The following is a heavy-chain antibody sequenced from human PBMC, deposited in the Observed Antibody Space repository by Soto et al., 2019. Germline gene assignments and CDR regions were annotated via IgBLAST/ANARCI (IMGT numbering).Heavy chain of an antibody. CDR3: AMLGGWSGGSSGMDV. J-gene: IGHJ6*02. D-gene: IGHD6-19*01. V-gene: IGHV3-72*01. Sequence: EVQLVESGGGLVQPGGSLRLSCAASGLIFSDYHMDWVRQAPGKGLEWVGRIRRKANSYTTEYAASVKGRFTISRDDSKNSLYLRMDSLKSEDTAVYYCAMLGGWSGGSSGMDVWGQGTTVPVSS. CDR1: GLIFSDYH. CDR2: IRRKANSYTT.